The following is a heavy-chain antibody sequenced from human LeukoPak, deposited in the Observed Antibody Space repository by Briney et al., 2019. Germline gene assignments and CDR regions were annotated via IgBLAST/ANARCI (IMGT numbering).Heavy chain of an antibody. V-gene: IGHV3-21*01. CDR1: GFAFSSSS. Sequence: GGSLRLSCAASGFAFSSSSMSWVRQAPGKGLEWVSSIINGTYIYYADSLKGRFTISRDNAKNSLFLQMNSLRAEDTAVYYCARGGVARPYIAYYYGMDVWGQGTTVTVSS. CDR2: IINGTYI. D-gene: IGHD6-6*01. J-gene: IGHJ6*02. CDR3: ARGGVARPYIAYYYGMDV.